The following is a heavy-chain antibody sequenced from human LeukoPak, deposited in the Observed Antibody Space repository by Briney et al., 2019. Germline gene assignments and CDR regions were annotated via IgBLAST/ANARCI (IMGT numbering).Heavy chain of an antibody. CDR3: ARYIVVAAYFDY. J-gene: IGHJ4*02. V-gene: IGHV4-59*08. CDR1: GGSISSYY. CDR2: IYYSGST. D-gene: IGHD2-2*01. Sequence: PSETLSLTCTVSGGSISSYYWSWIRQPPGKGLEWIGYIYYSGSTNYNPSLKSRVTISVDTSKNQFSLKLSSVTAADTAVYYCARYIVVAAYFDYWGQGTLVTVSS.